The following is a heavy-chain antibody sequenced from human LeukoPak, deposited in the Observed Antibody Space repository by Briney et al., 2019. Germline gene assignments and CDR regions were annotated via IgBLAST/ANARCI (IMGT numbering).Heavy chain of an antibody. CDR2: IWYDGSNK. CDR1: GFTFSSYG. Sequence: PGRSLRLSCAASGFTFSSYGMHWVRQAPGKGLEWVAVIWYDGSNKYYADSVKGRFTISRDNSKNTLYLQMSSLRAEDTAVYYCARDLSFSPDHWGQGTLVTVSS. CDR3: ARDLSFSPDH. V-gene: IGHV3-33*01. J-gene: IGHJ4*02.